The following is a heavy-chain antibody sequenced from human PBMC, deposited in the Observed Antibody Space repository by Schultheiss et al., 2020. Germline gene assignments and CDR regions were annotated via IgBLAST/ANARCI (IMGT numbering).Heavy chain of an antibody. V-gene: IGHV4-61*05. J-gene: IGHJ2*01. CDR1: GGSINSGGYY. CDR2: IYYSGST. D-gene: IGHD3-22*01. Sequence: SETLSLTCTVSGGSINSGGYYWSWIRQYPGKGLEWIGYIYYSGSTNYNPSLKSRVTISVDKSKNQFSLKLSSVTAADTAVYYCARRSNYYDSSAWSFDLWGRGTLVTVSS. CDR3: ARRSNYYDSSAWSFDL.